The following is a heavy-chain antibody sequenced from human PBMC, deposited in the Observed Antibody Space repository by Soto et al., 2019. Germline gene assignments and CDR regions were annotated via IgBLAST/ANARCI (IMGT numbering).Heavy chain of an antibody. Sequence: PSETLSLTCTVSGGSISSYFWCWIRQPPGKGLEWIGYIYYTGSTNYNPSLKSRVTISVDTSKNRFSLRLSSVTAADTAVYYCARVWGGAFDFWGQGTMVTVSS. CDR1: GGSISSYF. CDR2: IYYTGST. D-gene: IGHD3-10*01. J-gene: IGHJ3*01. CDR3: ARVWGGAFDF. V-gene: IGHV4-59*01.